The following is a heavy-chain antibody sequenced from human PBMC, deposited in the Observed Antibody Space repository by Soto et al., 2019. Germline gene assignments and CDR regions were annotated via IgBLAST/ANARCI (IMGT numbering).Heavy chain of an antibody. J-gene: IGHJ3*02. CDR2: IYYSGST. V-gene: IGHV4-39*01. Sequence: QLQLQESGPGLVKPSETLSLTCTVSGGSISSSSYYWGWIRQPPGKGLEWIGSIYYSGSTYYNPSLKSRVTISVDTSKNQFSLKLSSVTAADTAVYYCPMVRGVTTYDAFDIWGQGTMVTVSS. CDR1: GGSISSSSYY. CDR3: PMVRGVTTYDAFDI. D-gene: IGHD3-10*01.